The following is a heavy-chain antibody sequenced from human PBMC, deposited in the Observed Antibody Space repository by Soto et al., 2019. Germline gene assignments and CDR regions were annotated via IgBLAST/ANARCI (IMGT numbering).Heavy chain of an antibody. D-gene: IGHD1-26*01. CDR3: VRKQYDFIVDP. J-gene: IGHJ5*02. V-gene: IGHV3-21*01. Sequence: GGSLRLSFAASGFSFSTYNMNWVRQAPGKGLEWVSSIDASSTHIYYADSVKGRFTISRDNGKSSLYLQMDSLRAEDTALYYGVRKQYDFIVDPWGQGSLVTVST. CDR1: GFSFSTYN. CDR2: IDASSTHI.